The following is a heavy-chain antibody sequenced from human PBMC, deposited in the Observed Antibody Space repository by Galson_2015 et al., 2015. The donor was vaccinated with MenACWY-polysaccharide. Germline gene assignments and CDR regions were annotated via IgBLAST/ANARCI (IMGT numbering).Heavy chain of an antibody. CDR3: ARDKCAGVHYDSSGYYCRHGYFQH. V-gene: IGHV1-69*13. CDR1: GGTFSSYA. Sequence: SVKVSCKASGGTFSSYAISWVRQAPGQELEWIGGIIPIFGTANYAQKFQGRVTITADESTSTAYMELSSLRSEDTAVYYCARDKCAGVHYDSSGYYCRHGYFQHWGQGTLVTVSS. D-gene: IGHD3-22*01. J-gene: IGHJ1*01. CDR2: IIPIFGTA.